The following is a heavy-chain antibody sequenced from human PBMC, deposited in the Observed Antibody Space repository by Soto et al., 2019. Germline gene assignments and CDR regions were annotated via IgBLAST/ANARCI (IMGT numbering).Heavy chain of an antibody. D-gene: IGHD6-6*01. CDR3: ARHESRVVAARAHYYYYGMDV. V-gene: IGHV5-51*01. CDR1: GYSFTNYW. CDR2: IYPGDSDT. Sequence: PGVSLKVCCKGSGYSFTNYWVRWVRQMPGKGLEWMGIIYPGDSDTRYSPSFQGQVTISADTYISTAYLQWSSLKASDTAMYYCARHESRVVAARAHYYYYGMDVWRQGTSVTVSS. J-gene: IGHJ6*02.